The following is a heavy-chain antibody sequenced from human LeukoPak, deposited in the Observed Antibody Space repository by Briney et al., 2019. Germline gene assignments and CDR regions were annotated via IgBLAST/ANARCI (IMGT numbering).Heavy chain of an antibody. V-gene: IGHV1-18*01. J-gene: IGHJ4*02. CDR3: ARLGNYYDSSGYYY. CDR1: GYTFTSYG. CDR2: ISAYNGNT. D-gene: IGHD3-22*01. Sequence: ASVKVSCKASGYTFTSYGISWVRQAPGQGLEWMGWISAYNGNTNYAQKLQGRVTMTTDTSTSTVYMELRSLRSDDTAVYYCARLGNYYDSSGYYYWGQGTLVTVSS.